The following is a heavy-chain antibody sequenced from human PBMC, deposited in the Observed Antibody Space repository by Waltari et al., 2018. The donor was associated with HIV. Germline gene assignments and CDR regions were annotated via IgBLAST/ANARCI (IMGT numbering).Heavy chain of an antibody. V-gene: IGHV3-23*01. D-gene: IGHD2-21*01. Sequence: EVQLLESGGGLVQPGGSLRLSCAASGFPFSSYAMGWVRQAPGKGLEWVSAISGSGGSTYYADSVKGRFTISRDNSKNTLYLQMNSLRAEDTAVYYCAKGCGSGYYYYGMDVWGQGTTVTVSS. CDR2: ISGSGGST. CDR3: AKGCGSGYYYYGMDV. CDR1: GFPFSSYA. J-gene: IGHJ6*02.